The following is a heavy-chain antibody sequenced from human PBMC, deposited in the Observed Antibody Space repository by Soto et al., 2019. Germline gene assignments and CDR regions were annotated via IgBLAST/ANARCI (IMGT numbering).Heavy chain of an antibody. CDR2: IIPIFGTA. CDR3: ASSSGNNYGVGTNYYFDY. J-gene: IGHJ4*02. D-gene: IGHD5-18*01. Sequence: QVQLVQSGAEVKKPGSSVKVSCKTSGGTFSTYSIVWVRQAPGEGLEWLGGIIPIFGTANYAQKFQDRVTITADKATNTAFMKMSSLKYEDTAMYYCASSSGNNYGVGTNYYFDYWGKGTLVTVSS. V-gene: IGHV1-69*06. CDR1: GGTFSTYS.